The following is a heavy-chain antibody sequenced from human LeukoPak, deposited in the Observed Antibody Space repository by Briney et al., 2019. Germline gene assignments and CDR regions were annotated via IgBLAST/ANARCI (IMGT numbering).Heavy chain of an antibody. J-gene: IGHJ4*02. V-gene: IGHV4-34*01. CDR2: INHSGST. CDR1: GGSFSGYY. Sequence: KPSETLSLTCAVYGGSFSGYYWSWIRQPPGKGLEWIGEINHSGSTNYNPSLMGRVAISVDTSENHVSLQLTSVTAADTAVYYCAREGGPYRPLDDLGQGTLFTVS. D-gene: IGHD3-16*01. CDR3: AREGGPYRPLDD.